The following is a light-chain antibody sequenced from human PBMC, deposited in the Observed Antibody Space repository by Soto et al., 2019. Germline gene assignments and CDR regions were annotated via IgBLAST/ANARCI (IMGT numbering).Light chain of an antibody. CDR1: QSVSNNY. CDR2: GAS. CDR3: QQYGSSGT. Sequence: EIVLTQSPCTLSLSPGERATLSCRASQSVSNNYLAWYQQKPGQAPRLLIYGASNRVTGIPDRFSGSGSGTDFTLTSSRLEPEDFAVYYCQQYGSSGTFGQGTKVDIK. V-gene: IGKV3-20*01. J-gene: IGKJ1*01.